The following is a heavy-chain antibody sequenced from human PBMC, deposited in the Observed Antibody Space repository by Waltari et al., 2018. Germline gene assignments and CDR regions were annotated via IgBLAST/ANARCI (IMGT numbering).Heavy chain of an antibody. CDR3: SSGGHVDY. CDR1: GLTFSRFW. Sequence: EVQLVESGGGLVQPGGSLRLSCAASGLTFSRFWMTWVRQAPGKGLEWVANINEDDREKQYLDSVKGRFTISRDNAKTSLFLQMNSLRADDTAVYYCSSGGHVDYCGQGTLVTVSS. J-gene: IGHJ4*02. V-gene: IGHV3-7*01. CDR2: INEDDREK.